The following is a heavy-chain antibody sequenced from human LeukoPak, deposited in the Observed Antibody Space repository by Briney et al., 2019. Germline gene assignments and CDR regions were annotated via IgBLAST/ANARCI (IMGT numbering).Heavy chain of an antibody. Sequence: PGGSLRLSCATSGFTLTTYAMHWVRQPAGEGLEWVSALGTAGDTFYPGSVKGRFSISRDNAKKSLFLQMNSLRVEDTAIYYCARQSTPHGNFDYWGQGTLVTVSS. CDR3: ARQSTPHGNFDY. D-gene: IGHD5-24*01. V-gene: IGHV3-13*01. CDR1: GFTLTTYA. J-gene: IGHJ4*02. CDR2: LGTAGDT.